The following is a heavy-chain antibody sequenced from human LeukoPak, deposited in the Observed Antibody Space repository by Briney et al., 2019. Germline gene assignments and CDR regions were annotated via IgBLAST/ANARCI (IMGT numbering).Heavy chain of an antibody. CDR1: GGSISSSSYY. CDR2: IYYTGNT. J-gene: IGHJ5*02. Sequence: SETLSLTCTVSGGSISSSSYYWGWLRQPPGKGLEWIGSIYYTGNTFYNPSLKSRLTISVDTSKNQFSLKLSSVTAADTAVYYCARDYYMLRGLHWFDPWGQGTLVTVSS. D-gene: IGHD3-10*01. CDR3: ARDYYMLRGLHWFDP. V-gene: IGHV4-39*07.